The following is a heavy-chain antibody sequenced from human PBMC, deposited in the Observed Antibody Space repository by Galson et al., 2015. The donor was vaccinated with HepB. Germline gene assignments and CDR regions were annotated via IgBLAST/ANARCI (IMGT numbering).Heavy chain of an antibody. V-gene: IGHV1-18*01. CDR1: GYSFTSHG. CDR2: ISTYNGNT. D-gene: IGHD3-3*01. CDR3: AREGLYYDFWSGYESYYYYMDA. Sequence: SVKVSCKASGYSFTSHGINWVRQAPGQGLEWMGWISTYNGNTKYSQKLQGRVTMTTDPSTNTAYMELRSLRSDDTAVYYCAREGLYYDFWSGYESYYYYMDAWGKGTTVTVSS. J-gene: IGHJ6*03.